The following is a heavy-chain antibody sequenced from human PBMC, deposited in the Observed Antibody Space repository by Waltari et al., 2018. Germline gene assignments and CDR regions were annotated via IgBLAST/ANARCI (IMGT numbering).Heavy chain of an antibody. V-gene: IGHV1-8*02. CDR3: ARGRDVFANFDYNWFDP. D-gene: IGHD3-3*01. CDR2: VNPNSGAT. J-gene: IGHJ5*02. Sequence: QVQLVQSGADVLRPGAAVKVSCQAAGYSFINYETNWGRQAAGQGLEWMGWVNPNSGATAYAQRFQGRITMTWDTSISTAYMELSNLRSDDTAVLYCARGRDVFANFDYNWFDPWGQGTLVTVSS. CDR1: GYSFINYE.